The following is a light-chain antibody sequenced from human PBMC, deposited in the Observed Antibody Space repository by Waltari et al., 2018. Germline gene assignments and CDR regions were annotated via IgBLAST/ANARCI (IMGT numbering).Light chain of an antibody. CDR1: QSLLHSNGYNY. J-gene: IGKJ2*01. V-gene: IGKV2-28*01. CDR2: LGS. CDR3: MRALQTPYT. Sequence: DIVMTQSTLSLSVTPGEAASISCRSSQSLLHSNGYNYLDWYLQKPGQSPQLLIYLGSNRASGVPDGFSGSASGTDFTLKISRVEAEDVGVYYCMRALQTPYTFGQGTKLEIK.